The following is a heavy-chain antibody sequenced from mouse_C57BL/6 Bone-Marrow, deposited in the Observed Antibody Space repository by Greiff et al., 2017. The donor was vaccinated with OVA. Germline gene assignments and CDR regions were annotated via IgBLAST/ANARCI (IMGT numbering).Heavy chain of an antibody. V-gene: IGHV1-55*01. CDR1: GYTFTSYW. D-gene: IGHD1-1*01. CDR3: ARGNSCYYGSKMRCFDV. CDR2: IYPGSGST. J-gene: IGHJ1*03. Sequence: QVQLQQPGAELVKPGASVKMSCKASGYTFTSYWITWVKQRPGQGLEWIGDIYPGSGSTNYNEKFKSKATLTVDTSSSTAYMQLSSLTSEDSAVYYCARGNSCYYGSKMRCFDVWGTGTTVTVSS.